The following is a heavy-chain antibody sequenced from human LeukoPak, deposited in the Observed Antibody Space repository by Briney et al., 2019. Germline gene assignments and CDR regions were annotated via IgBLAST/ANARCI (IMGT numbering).Heavy chain of an antibody. CDR3: ARGVQDYYDSSGYPTPFDY. V-gene: IGHV4-34*01. Sequence: SETLSLTCAAYGGSFSGYYWSWIRQPPGKGLEWIGEINHSGSTNYNPSLKSRVTISVDTSKNQFSLKLSSVTAADTAVYYCARGVQDYYDSSGYPTPFDYWGQGTLVTVSS. J-gene: IGHJ4*02. D-gene: IGHD3-22*01. CDR2: INHSGST. CDR1: GGSFSGYY.